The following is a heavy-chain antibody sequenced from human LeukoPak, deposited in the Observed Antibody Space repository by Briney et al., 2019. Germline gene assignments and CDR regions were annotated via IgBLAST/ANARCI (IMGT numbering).Heavy chain of an antibody. CDR1: GYSFTIYW. V-gene: IGHV5-51*01. D-gene: IGHD3-9*01. J-gene: IGHJ4*02. Sequence: HGKSLKISCQATGYSFTIYWIGWVRQIPGKGLEWMGIIYPGDSDTRYSPSFQGQVTSSADKSISTAYLQWSSLKASDTAMYYCARLANFDWLSPFGYWGQGPLVTVSS. CDR3: ARLANFDWLSPFGY. CDR2: IYPGDSDT.